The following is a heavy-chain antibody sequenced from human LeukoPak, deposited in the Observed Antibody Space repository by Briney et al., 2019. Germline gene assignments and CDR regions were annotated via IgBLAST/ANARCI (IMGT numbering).Heavy chain of an antibody. CDR2: ISSSGSTI. CDR1: GFTFSDYY. CDR3: ARRRDFVDGAFDI. J-gene: IGHJ3*02. Sequence: SGGSLRLSCAASGFTFSDYYMSWIRQAPGKGLEWVSYISSSGSTIYYADSVKGRFTISRDNAKNSLYLQMNSLRAEDTAVYYCARRRDFVDGAFDIWGQGTMVTVSS. D-gene: IGHD2-15*01. V-gene: IGHV3-11*04.